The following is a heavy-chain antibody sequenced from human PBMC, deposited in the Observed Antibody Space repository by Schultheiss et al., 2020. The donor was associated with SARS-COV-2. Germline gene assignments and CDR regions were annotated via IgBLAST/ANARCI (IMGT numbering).Heavy chain of an antibody. Sequence: GGSLRLSCAASGFTFSDYYMSWVRQAPGKGLEWVSYISRSSSTIYYADSVKGRFTISRDNAKNSLYLQMNGLRAEDTAVYYCARDSGYGSYYYDYQYMDVWGQGTTVTVSS. CDR1: GFTFSDYY. J-gene: IGHJ6*03. V-gene: IGHV3-11*04. CDR2: ISRSSSTI. D-gene: IGHD5-24*01. CDR3: ARDSGYGSYYYDYQYMDV.